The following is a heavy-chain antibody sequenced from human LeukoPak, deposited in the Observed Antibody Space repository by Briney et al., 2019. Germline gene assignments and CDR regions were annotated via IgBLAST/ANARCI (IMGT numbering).Heavy chain of an antibody. CDR2: IYSGGST. CDR1: GFTVSNNY. J-gene: IGHJ4*02. Sequence: GGSLRLSCAASGFTVSNNYISWVRQAPGKGLEWVSVIYSGGSTKYEDSVKARFTISRDNSKNTVYLQMNSLRADDTAVYYCARATLDNWGQGTLVTVS. V-gene: IGHV3-53*01. CDR3: ARATLDN.